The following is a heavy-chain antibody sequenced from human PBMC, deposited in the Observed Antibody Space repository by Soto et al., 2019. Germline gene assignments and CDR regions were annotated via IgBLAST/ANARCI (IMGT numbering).Heavy chain of an antibody. CDR1: GFTFSSYA. CDR3: AKDDYGDYDGHYFDY. Sequence: GGSLRLSCAASGFTFSSYAMSWVRQAPGKGLEWVSAISGSGGSTYYADSVKGRFTISRDNSKNTLYLQMNSLRAEDTAVYYCAKDDYGDYDGHYFDYWGQGTLVTVSS. CDR2: ISGSGGST. J-gene: IGHJ4*02. D-gene: IGHD4-17*01. V-gene: IGHV3-23*01.